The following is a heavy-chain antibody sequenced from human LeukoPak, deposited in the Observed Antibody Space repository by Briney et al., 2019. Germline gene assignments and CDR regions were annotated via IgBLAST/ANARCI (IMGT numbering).Heavy chain of an antibody. D-gene: IGHD1-1*01. CDR1: GFTVSSNY. CDR3: ARKMKTGDRVGTFDI. V-gene: IGHV3-66*01. Sequence: PGGSLRLSCAASGFTVSSNYMSWVRQAPGKGLEWVAVIYSGGGTYFADSVKGRFTISRDNAKNSLYLQMNSLTAEDTAVYYCARKMKTGDRVGTFDIWGQGTMVTVSS. CDR2: IYSGGGT. J-gene: IGHJ3*02.